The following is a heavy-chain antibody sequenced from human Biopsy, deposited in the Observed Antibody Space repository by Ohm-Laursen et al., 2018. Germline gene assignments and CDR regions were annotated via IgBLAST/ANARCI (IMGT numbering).Heavy chain of an antibody. CDR3: AKDRYPSSWHYYYGMDV. D-gene: IGHD6-13*01. CDR2: ISPNSADI. Sequence: GSLRLSCAASGFSFGDNYMSWARQPPGKGLEWLSYISPNSADIKYVESVRGRFTISRDNAKNSLYLQMNSLRSEDTALYYCAKDRYPSSWHYYYGMDVWGQGTTVTVSS. V-gene: IGHV3-11*05. CDR1: GFSFGDNY. J-gene: IGHJ6*02.